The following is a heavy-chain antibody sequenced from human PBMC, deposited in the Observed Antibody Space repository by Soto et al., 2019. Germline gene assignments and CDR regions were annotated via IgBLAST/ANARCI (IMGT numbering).Heavy chain of an antibody. V-gene: IGHV1-69*13. CDR2: IIPIFGTA. CDR1: GGTFSSYA. J-gene: IGHJ3*02. Sequence: GPSVKVSCKASGGTFSSYAISWVRQAPGQGLEWMGGIIPIFGTANYAQKLQGRVTITADESTSTAYMELSSLRSEDTAVYYCARDRFPMVRGVIITGDAFDIWGQGTMVTV. CDR3: ARDRFPMVRGVIITGDAFDI. D-gene: IGHD3-10*01.